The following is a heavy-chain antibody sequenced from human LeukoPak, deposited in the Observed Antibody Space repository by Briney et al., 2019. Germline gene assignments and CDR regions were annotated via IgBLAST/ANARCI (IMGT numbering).Heavy chain of an antibody. V-gene: IGHV4-59*08. CDR1: GGSISSYY. CDR3: ARLRVVPAAIYYYYYGMDV. D-gene: IGHD2-2*01. CDR2: IYYSGST. Sequence: SETLSLTCTVSGGSISSYYWSWIRQPPGKGLEWIGYIYYSGSTNYSPSLKSRVTISVDTSKNQFSLKLSSVTAADTAVYYCARLRVVPAAIYYYYYGMDVWGQGTTVTVSS. J-gene: IGHJ6*02.